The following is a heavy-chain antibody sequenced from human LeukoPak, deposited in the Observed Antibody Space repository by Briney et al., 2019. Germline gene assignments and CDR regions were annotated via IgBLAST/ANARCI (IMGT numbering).Heavy chain of an antibody. V-gene: IGHV3-53*01. CDR2: IYSGSST. CDR3: VKRDGYKPWDYNGMDV. J-gene: IGHJ6*02. CDR1: GFTVSSNY. D-gene: IGHD5-24*01. Sequence: GGSLRLSCAASGFTVSSNYMSWVRQAPGKGLEWVSVIYSGSSTYYADSVKGRFTISRDNSKNTLYLQMNSLRAEDTAVYYCVKRDGYKPWDYNGMDVWGQGTTVTVSS.